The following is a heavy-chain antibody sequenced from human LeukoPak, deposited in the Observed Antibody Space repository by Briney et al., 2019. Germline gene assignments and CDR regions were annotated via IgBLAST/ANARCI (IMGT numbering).Heavy chain of an antibody. CDR2: IKQDGSEK. CDR1: GFTFSTYA. J-gene: IGHJ4*02. CDR3: ARDSSGIDY. V-gene: IGHV3-7*01. D-gene: IGHD6-19*01. Sequence: GGSLRLSCAASGFTFSTYAMHWVRQAPGKGLEWVANIKQDGSEKYYVDSVKGRFTISRDNAKNSLYLQMNSLRAEDTAVYYCARDSSGIDYWGQGTLVTVSS.